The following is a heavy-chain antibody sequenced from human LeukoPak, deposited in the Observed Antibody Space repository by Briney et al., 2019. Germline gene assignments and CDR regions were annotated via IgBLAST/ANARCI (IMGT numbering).Heavy chain of an antibody. CDR2: ISYDGSNK. CDR3: ARNYASGTYDFGY. CDR1: GFTFNSYG. V-gene: IGHV3-30*19. Sequence: GGSLRLSCEASGFTFNSYGLHWVRQAPGKGLEWVAVISYDGSNKYYADSVKGRFAISRDNSKNTVYLQMNSLRAEDTAVYYCARNYASGTYDFGYWGQGALVTVSS. J-gene: IGHJ4*02. D-gene: IGHD3-10*01.